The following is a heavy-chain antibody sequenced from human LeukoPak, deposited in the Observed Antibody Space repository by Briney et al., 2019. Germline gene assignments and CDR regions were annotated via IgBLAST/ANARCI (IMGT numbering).Heavy chain of an antibody. CDR1: GGSFSGYY. CDR3: AREEDY. Sequence: SETLSLTCAVYGGSFSGYYWSWIRQPPGKGLEWIGEINHSGSTNYNPSLKSRVTISVDTSKNQFSLKLSSVTAADTAVYCCAREEDYWGQGTLVTVSS. V-gene: IGHV4-34*01. CDR2: INHSGST. J-gene: IGHJ4*02.